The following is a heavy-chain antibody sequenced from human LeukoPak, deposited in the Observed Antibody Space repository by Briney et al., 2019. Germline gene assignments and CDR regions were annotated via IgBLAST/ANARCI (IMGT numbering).Heavy chain of an antibody. CDR2: IKQDGSEK. V-gene: IGHV3-7*01. CDR3: ARQGTSHFDY. Sequence: GGSLRLSCAASGFTFSSYSMSWVRQAPGKGLEWVANIKQDGSEKYYVDSVKGRFTISRDNAKNSLYLQMNSLRAEDTAVYYCARQGTSHFDYWGQGTLVTVSS. CDR1: GFTFSSYS. J-gene: IGHJ4*02.